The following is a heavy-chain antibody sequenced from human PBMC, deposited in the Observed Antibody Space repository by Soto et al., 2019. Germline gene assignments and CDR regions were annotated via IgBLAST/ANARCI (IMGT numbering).Heavy chain of an antibody. CDR1: GGSISNYY. CDR3: ARGPPGAYSRWFDS. CDR2: IYYSGTT. D-gene: IGHD2-15*01. V-gene: IGHV4-59*01. Sequence: SETLSLTCTVSGGSISNYYWTWIRQPPGKGLEWIGYIYYSGTTNYNPSLKSRVTISLDTSKNQFSLQLSSVTAADTAVYYCARGPPGAYSRWFDSWGQGTLVPVSS. J-gene: IGHJ5*01.